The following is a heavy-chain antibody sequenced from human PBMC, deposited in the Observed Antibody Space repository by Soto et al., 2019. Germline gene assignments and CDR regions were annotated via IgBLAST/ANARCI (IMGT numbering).Heavy chain of an antibody. V-gene: IGHV1-2*02. Sequence: QVQLVQSGAEGKKAGASVKVSCKTSGYTCTDYHIPWVRLAPGQTPEWMGWVYPKNGDTIYAQSFQGRFTLTRDTSISTVHMVLSWLRSNDTAMYYGARVVAPSGEHLFVLWGQGTMVTVSA. D-gene: IGHD2-15*01. CDR1: GYTCTDYH. CDR3: ARVVAPSGEHLFVL. J-gene: IGHJ3*01. CDR2: VYPKNGDT.